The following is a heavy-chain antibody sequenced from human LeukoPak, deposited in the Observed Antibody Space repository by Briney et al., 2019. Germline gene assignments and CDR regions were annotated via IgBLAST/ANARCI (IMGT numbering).Heavy chain of an antibody. CDR3: ALDSCGLNWFDP. V-gene: IGHV4-59*01. J-gene: IGHJ5*02. CDR1: GGSISSYY. CDR2: IYYSGST. Sequence: SETLSLTCTVSGGSISSYYWSWIRQPPGKGLEWIGYIYYSGSTNYNPSLKSRVTISVDTSKNQFSLKLSSVTAADAAVYYCALDSCGLNWFDPWGQGTLVTVSS. D-gene: IGHD5-18*01.